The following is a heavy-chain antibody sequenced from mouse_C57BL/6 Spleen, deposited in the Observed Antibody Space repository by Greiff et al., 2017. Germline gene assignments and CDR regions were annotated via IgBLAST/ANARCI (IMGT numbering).Heavy chain of an antibody. D-gene: IGHD1-1*01. CDR3: ARLVYYGSSPYAMDY. J-gene: IGHJ4*01. CDR2: IYPRSGNT. CDR1: GYTFTSYG. V-gene: IGHV1-81*01. Sequence: QVQLQQSGAELARPGASVKLSCKASGYTFTSYGICWVKQRTGQGLEWIGEIYPRSGNTYYNEKFKGKATLTADKSSSTAYIALRSLTSEDSAVYFCARLVYYGSSPYAMDYWGQGTSVTVSS.